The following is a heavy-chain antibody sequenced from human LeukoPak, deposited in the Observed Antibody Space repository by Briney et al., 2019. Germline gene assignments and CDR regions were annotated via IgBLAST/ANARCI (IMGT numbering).Heavy chain of an antibody. CDR3: VRRDTGWNYFDY. D-gene: IGHD6-19*01. CDR1: GGSINSHY. Sequence: PSETLSLTCAVSGGSINSHYWGWIRQPPGKGLQWIGDIYYAGKINYNPSLKSRVTITLDTSKDHLSLNLTSVLAADTAIYYCVRRDTGWNYFDYWGQGILVTVSS. J-gene: IGHJ4*02. CDR2: IYYAGKI. V-gene: IGHV4-59*08.